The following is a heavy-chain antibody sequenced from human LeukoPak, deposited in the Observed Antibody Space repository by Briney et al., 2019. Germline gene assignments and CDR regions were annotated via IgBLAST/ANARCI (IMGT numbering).Heavy chain of an antibody. Sequence: GGSLRLSCAASGFTFDDYAMHWVRQAPGKGLEWVSGISWNSGSIGYADSVRGRFTISRDNAKNTLYLQMNSLRAEDTAVYYCARGWWFDYWGQGTLVTVSS. CDR3: ARGWWFDY. CDR1: GFTFDDYA. CDR2: ISWNSGSI. V-gene: IGHV3-9*01. J-gene: IGHJ4*02. D-gene: IGHD2-15*01.